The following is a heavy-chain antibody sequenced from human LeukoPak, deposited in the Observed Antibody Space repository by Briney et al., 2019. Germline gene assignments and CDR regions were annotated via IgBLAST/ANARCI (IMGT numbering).Heavy chain of an antibody. V-gene: IGHV3-49*03. CDR3: TRGRLGFSFGPNWFDP. Sequence: AGGSLRLSCTASGFTFGDYAMSWFRQAPGKGLEWVGFIRSKAYGGTTEYAASMKGRFTISRDDSKSIAYLQMNSLKTEDTAVYYCTRGRLGFSFGPNWFDPXXQGTLVTVXS. CDR1: GFTFGDYA. J-gene: IGHJ5*02. D-gene: IGHD5-18*01. CDR2: IRSKAYGGTT.